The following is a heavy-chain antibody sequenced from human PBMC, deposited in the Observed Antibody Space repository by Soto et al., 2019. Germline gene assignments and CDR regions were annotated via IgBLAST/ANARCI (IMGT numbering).Heavy chain of an antibody. CDR2: IYYSGST. J-gene: IGHJ4*02. CDR1: GGSISSYY. Sequence: SEALSLTCTGSGGSISSYYWSWIRQPPGKGLEWIGYIYYSGSTNYNPSLKSRVTISVDTSKNQFSLKLSSVTAADTAVYYCARQSDEDYFDYWGQGTLVNVSS. CDR3: ARQSDEDYFDY. V-gene: IGHV4-59*01.